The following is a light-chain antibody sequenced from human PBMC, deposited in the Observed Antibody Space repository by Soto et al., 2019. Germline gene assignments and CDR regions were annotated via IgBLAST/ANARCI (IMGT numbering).Light chain of an antibody. CDR2: DAS. J-gene: IGKJ2*01. CDR3: QQYGGSPYT. V-gene: IGKV3-11*01. CDR1: QSVSSY. Sequence: EIVLTQSPATLSLSPGERATLSCRASQSVSSYLAWYQQKPGQAPRLLIYDASNRATGIPARFSGSGSGTDFTLTISRLEPEDFAVYFCQQYGGSPYTFGQGTKLEI.